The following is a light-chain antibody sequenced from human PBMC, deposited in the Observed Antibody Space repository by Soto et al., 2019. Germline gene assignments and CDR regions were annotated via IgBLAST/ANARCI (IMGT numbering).Light chain of an antibody. CDR1: QSVSSNY. J-gene: IGKJ1*01. V-gene: IGKV3-20*01. CDR2: GAS. Sequence: EIVLTQSPGTLSLSPGERATLSCRASQSVSSNYLAWYQQKPGQAPRPLIYGASSRATGIPDRFSGSGAGTDFTLTISRLESEHFAVYYCQQYGSSPRTFGQGTKVEIK. CDR3: QQYGSSPRT.